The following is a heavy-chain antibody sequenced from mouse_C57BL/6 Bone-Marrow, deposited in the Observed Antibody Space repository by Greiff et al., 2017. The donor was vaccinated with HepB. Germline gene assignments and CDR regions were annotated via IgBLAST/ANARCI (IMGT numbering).Heavy chain of an antibody. CDR1: EYEFPSHD. J-gene: IGHJ1*03. CDR2: INSDGGST. D-gene: IGHD1-1*01. CDR3: ARSNYYGSSNWYFDV. V-gene: IGHV5-2*01. Sequence: EVMLVESGGGLVQPGESLKLSCESNEYEFPSHDMSWVRKTPEKRLELVAAINSDGGSTYYPDTMERRFIISRDNTKKTLYLQMSSLRSEDTALYYCARSNYYGSSNWYFDVWCTGTTVTVSS.